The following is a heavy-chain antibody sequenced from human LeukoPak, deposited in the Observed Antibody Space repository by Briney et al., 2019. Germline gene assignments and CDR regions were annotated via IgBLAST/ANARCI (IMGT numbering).Heavy chain of an antibody. D-gene: IGHD5-18*01. CDR1: GFTLGSHD. Sequence: PGGSLRLSCTASGFTLGSHDMHWVRQIPGQGLEWVAAVSSGFHAFFADSVQGRFTVSREDARNSLYLQMNSLRAGDTAVYYCVREARGYHYTYFDYWGQGTLLTVSS. V-gene: IGHV3-13*01. J-gene: IGHJ4*02. CDR3: VREARGYHYTYFDY. CDR2: VSSGFHA.